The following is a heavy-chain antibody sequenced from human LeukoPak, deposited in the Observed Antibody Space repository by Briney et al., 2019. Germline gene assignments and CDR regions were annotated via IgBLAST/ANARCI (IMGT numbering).Heavy chain of an antibody. CDR3: ARGGYYFIDY. Sequence: SETLSLTCTVSGGSISSGDYYWSWIRQPPGKGLEWIGYIYYSGSTYYNPSLKSRVTISVGTFKNQFSLKLSSVTAADTAVYYCARGGYYFIDYWGQGTLVTVSS. D-gene: IGHD3-3*01. V-gene: IGHV4-30-4*01. CDR1: GGSISSGDYY. J-gene: IGHJ4*02. CDR2: IYYSGST.